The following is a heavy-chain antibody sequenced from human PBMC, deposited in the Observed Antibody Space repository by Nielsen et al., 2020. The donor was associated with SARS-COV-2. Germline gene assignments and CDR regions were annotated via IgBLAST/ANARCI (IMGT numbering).Heavy chain of an antibody. J-gene: IGHJ5*02. CDR1: GFTFSSYG. CDR2: IWYDGSNK. V-gene: IGHV3-33*01. Sequence: GESLKISCAASGFTFSSYGMHWVRQAPGKGLEGVAIIWYDGSNKYYADSVKGRFTISRDNSKNTLYLQMNSLRVEDTAVYYCARGTGTLDPWGQGTLVTVSS. CDR3: ARGTGTLDP. D-gene: IGHD1-1*01.